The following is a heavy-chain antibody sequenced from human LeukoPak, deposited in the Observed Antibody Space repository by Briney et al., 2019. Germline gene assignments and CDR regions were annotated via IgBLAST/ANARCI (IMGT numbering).Heavy chain of an antibody. V-gene: IGHV1-46*01. CDR1: GYTFTSYY. CDR2: INPSGGST. J-gene: IGHJ3*02. CDR3: AEGSLTLDAFDI. Sequence: GSVKVSCKASGYTFTSYYMHWVRQAPGQGLEWMGIINPSGGSTSYAQEFQGRVTMTRDMSTSTVYMELSSLRSEDTAVYYCAEGSLTLDAFDIWGQGTMVTVSS.